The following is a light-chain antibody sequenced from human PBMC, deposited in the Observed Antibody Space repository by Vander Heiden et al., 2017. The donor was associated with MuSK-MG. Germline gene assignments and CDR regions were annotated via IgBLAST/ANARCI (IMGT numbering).Light chain of an antibody. CDR1: QSISSW. CDR3: QQYSTYPRT. V-gene: IGKV1-5*03. Sequence: DIQMTQSPSTLSTSVGDRVTICCRASQSISSWLAWYQQKPGKAPKLLIYQASSLESGVPSRFSGRGSGTEFTLTISSLQPDDFATYSCQQYSTYPRTFGQGTKVAIK. J-gene: IGKJ1*01. CDR2: QAS.